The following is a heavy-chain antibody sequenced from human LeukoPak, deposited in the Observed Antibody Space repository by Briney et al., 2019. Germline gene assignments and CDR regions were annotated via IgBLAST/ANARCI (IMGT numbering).Heavy chain of an antibody. V-gene: IGHV1-69*05. J-gene: IGHJ6*03. CDR1: GGTFSSYA. D-gene: IGHD5-24*01. CDR2: IIPIFGTA. Sequence: SVTVSCKASGGTFSSYAISWVRQAPGQGLEWMGGIIPIFGTANYAQKFQGRVTITTDESTSTAYMELSSLRSEDTAVYYCARGYRGTEMATIDWGEPLFINYYMDVWGKGTTVTVSS. CDR3: ARGYRGTEMATIDWGEPLFINYYMDV.